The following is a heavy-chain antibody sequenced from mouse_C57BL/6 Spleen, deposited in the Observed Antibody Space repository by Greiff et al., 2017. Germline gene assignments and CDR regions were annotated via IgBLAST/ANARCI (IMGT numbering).Heavy chain of an antibody. Sequence: VQLQQSGPGLVQPSQSLSITCTVSGFSLTSYGVHWVRQSPGKGLEWLGVIWRGGSTDYNAAFMSRLSITKDNSQSQVFFKMNSLQADDTAIYYCAKNGDYGSSNWYFDVWGTGTTVTVSA. CDR3: AKNGDYGSSNWYFDV. CDR2: IWRGGST. V-gene: IGHV2-5*01. J-gene: IGHJ1*03. CDR1: GFSLTSYG. D-gene: IGHD1-1*01.